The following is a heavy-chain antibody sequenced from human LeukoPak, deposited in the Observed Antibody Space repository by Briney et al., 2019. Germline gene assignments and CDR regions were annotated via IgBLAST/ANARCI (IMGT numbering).Heavy chain of an antibody. CDR2: INHIGST. CDR3: ARVLPRTGGATRLRRPELNWFDP. CDR1: GGTFIGCY. Sequence: PSETLSLTCAVYGGTFIGCYWSWLRQPPGKGLDWIGEINHIGSTNYNPCLMSRVTISVDTSKNQFSLRLSSVAAADTAVYYCARVLPRTGGATRLRRPELNWFDPWGQGTLVSVCS. D-gene: IGHD5-12*01. V-gene: IGHV4-34*01. J-gene: IGHJ5*02.